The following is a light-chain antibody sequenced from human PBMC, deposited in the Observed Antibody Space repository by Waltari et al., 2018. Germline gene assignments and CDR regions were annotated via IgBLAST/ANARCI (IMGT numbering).Light chain of an antibody. J-gene: IGLJ2*01. CDR1: SGHSSNI. V-gene: IGLV4-60*03. CDR2: LESSGTY. Sequence: QPVLTQSSSAAASLGSSVKLTCTRRSGHSSNIIAWHQQQPGKAPRYLMKLESSGTYNKGSGVPDRFSGSSSVADRYLSISNLQSDDEADYYCETWDSNSQVFGGGTKLTVL. CDR3: ETWDSNSQV.